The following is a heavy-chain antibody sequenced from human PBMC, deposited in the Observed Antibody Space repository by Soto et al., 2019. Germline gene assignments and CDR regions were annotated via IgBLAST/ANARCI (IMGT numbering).Heavy chain of an antibody. J-gene: IGHJ4*02. CDR3: AKDEDIVVVVAAPGPY. Sequence: PGGSLRLSCAASGFTFSSYGMHWVRQAPGKGLEWVAVISYDGSNKYYADSVKGRFTISRDNSKNTLYLQMNSLRAEDTAVYYCAKDEDIVVVVAAPGPYRGQGTLVTVSS. D-gene: IGHD2-15*01. CDR2: ISYDGSNK. V-gene: IGHV3-30*18. CDR1: GFTFSSYG.